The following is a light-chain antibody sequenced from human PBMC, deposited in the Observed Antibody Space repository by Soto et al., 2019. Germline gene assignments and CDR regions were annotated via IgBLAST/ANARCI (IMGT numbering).Light chain of an antibody. J-gene: IGKJ4*01. V-gene: IGKV1-17*01. CDR2: AAS. CDR1: QSISSY. CDR3: LQHNSYPA. Sequence: DIQMTPSPSSLSASVVDRVPITCRASQSISSYLNWYQQKPGKAPKRLIYAASSLQSGVPSRFSGSGSGTEFTLTISSLQPEDFATYYCLQHNSYPAFGGGTKVDI.